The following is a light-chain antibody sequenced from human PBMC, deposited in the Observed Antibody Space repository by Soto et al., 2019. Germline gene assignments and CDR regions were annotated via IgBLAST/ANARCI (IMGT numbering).Light chain of an antibody. V-gene: IGKV1-9*01. J-gene: IGKJ3*01. CDR1: QDISSY. Sequence: DIQLTQSPSFLSASVGDRVTITCRASQDISSYLAWYQQKPGKAPKLLIFGASTLQSGVPSRFSGSGSGTEFTLTISSLQPEDFATYYCQQLNSYYIFSFGPGTKVDIK. CDR3: QQLNSYYIFS. CDR2: GAS.